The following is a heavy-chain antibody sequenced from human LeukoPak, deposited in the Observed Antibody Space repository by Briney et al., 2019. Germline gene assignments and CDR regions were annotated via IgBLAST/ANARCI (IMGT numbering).Heavy chain of an antibody. CDR2: IIPILGIA. J-gene: IGHJ6*02. V-gene: IGHV1-69*04. CDR1: GGTFSSYA. Sequence: GASVKVSCKASGGTFSSYAISWVRQAPGQGLEWMGRIIPILGIANYAQKFQGRVTITADKSTSTAYMELSSLRSEDTAVYYCARRREYYYYYGMDVWVQGTTVTVSS. CDR3: ARRREYYYYYGMDV.